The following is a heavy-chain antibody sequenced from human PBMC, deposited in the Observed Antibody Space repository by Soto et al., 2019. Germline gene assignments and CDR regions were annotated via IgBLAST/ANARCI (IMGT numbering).Heavy chain of an antibody. J-gene: IGHJ6*02. CDR3: ARRIAARGDYYYGMEV. D-gene: IGHD6-6*01. Sequence: GESLKISCKGSGYSFTSYWISWVRQMPGKGLEWMGRIDPSDSYTNYSPSFQGHVTISADKSISTAYLQWSSLKASDTAMYYCARRIAARGDYYYGMEVWGQGTTVTVSS. CDR2: IDPSDSYT. V-gene: IGHV5-10-1*01. CDR1: GYSFTSYW.